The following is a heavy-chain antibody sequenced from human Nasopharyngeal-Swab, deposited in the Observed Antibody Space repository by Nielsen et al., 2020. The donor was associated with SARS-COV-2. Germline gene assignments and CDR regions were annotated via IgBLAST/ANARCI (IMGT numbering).Heavy chain of an antibody. J-gene: IGHJ6*02. V-gene: IGHV3-23*03. CDR3: AKGMYYYGSGTSNYYYYYGMDV. Sequence: GGSLRLPCAASGFTFSSYAMSWVRQAPGKGLEWVSVIYSGGSSTYYADSVKGRFTISRDNSKNTLYLQMNSLRAEDTAVYYCAKGMYYYGSGTSNYYYYYGMDVWGQGTTVTVSS. CDR2: IYSGGSST. D-gene: IGHD3-10*01. CDR1: GFTFSSYA.